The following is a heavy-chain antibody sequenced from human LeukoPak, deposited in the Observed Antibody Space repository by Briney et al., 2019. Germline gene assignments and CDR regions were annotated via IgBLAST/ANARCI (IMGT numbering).Heavy chain of an antibody. CDR1: GFTFSDYG. J-gene: IGHJ4*02. V-gene: IGHV3-33*01. D-gene: IGHD3-22*01. CDR2: IWYDGSNK. CDR3: ARWYYYDSSGSPDY. Sequence: GGSLRLSCAASGFTFSDYGMHWVRQAPGKGLEWVAVIWYDGSNKYYADSVKGRFTISRDNSKNTLYLQMNSLRAEDTAVYYCARWYYYDSSGSPDYWGQGPLVTVSS.